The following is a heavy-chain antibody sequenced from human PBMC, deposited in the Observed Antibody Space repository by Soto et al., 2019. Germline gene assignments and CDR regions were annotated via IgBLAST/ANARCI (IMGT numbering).Heavy chain of an antibody. V-gene: IGHV3-33*01. CDR2: IWYDGSNK. Sequence: QVQLVESGGGVVQPGRSLRLSCAASGFSFSSYGMQWVRQAQGKGRECVAVIWYDGSNKYYADSVKGRFTISRDNSKNTLYLQMNSLRAEDTAVYYCARDPATVTTGYFDYWGQGTLVTVSS. CDR3: ARDPATVTTGYFDY. J-gene: IGHJ4*02. CDR1: GFSFSSYG. D-gene: IGHD4-17*01.